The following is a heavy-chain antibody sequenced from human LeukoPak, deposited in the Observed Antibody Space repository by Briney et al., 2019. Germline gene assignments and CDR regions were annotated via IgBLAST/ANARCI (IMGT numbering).Heavy chain of an antibody. CDR3: AGYGVYPY. J-gene: IGHJ4*02. Sequence: GPSLRLSCSTSGSTVNTSDMDCVRQPPREGSEWIEYLGISGTIYYTDSVRGRFTISRDNAKNSLFLQMNSLRVDDTAIYYCAGYGVYPYWGQGTPVTVSS. D-gene: IGHD4-17*01. CDR2: LGISGTI. V-gene: IGHV3-48*01. CDR1: GSTVNTSD.